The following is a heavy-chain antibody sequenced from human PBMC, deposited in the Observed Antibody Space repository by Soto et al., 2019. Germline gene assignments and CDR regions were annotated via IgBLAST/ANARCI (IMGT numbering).Heavy chain of an antibody. D-gene: IGHD2-15*01. J-gene: IGHJ3*01. CDR2: IFHGGNT. CDR1: GFFISSGNY. CDR3: ARARWYDAFDV. V-gene: IGHV4-38-2*01. Sequence: SETLSLTCAVSGFFISSGNYWGWIRKPPGKGLEWIGSIFHGGNTYYNPSLKSRVTISVDMSKNQFSLKLNSVTAEDTAVYYCARARWYDAFDVWGQGTVVTVS.